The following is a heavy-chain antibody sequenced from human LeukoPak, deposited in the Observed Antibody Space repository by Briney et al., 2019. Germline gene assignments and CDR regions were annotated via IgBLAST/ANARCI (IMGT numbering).Heavy chain of an antibody. CDR1: GYTFTTYG. D-gene: IGHD2-15*01. CDR3: ARGPYCSGGTCYSQYFDY. Sequence: ASVKVSCKPSGYTFTTYGISWVRQPPEQGLEWMGWISAYNGNTNYAQKLQGRVTMTTDTSTSTAYMELRSLRSDDTAVYYCARGPYCSGGTCYSQYFDYWGQGTLVTVSS. CDR2: ISAYNGNT. J-gene: IGHJ4*02. V-gene: IGHV1-18*01.